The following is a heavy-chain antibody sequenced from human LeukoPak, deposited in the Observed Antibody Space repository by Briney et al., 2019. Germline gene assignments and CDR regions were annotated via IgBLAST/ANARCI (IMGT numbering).Heavy chain of an antibody. CDR1: GGTFSSYA. CDR2: IIPIFGTA. CDR3: ARDGGSSSSWHYCYYMDV. V-gene: IGHV1-69*05. Sequence: SVKVSCKASGGTFSSYAISWVRQAPGQGLEWMGGIIPIFGTANYAQKFQGRVTITTDESTSTAYTELSSLRSEDTAVYYCARDGGSSSSWHYCYYMDVWGKGTTVTVSS. D-gene: IGHD6-6*01. J-gene: IGHJ6*03.